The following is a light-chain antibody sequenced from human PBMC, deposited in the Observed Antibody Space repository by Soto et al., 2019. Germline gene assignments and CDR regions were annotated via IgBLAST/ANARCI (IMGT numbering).Light chain of an antibody. CDR2: EVS. CDR1: SSDVGGYNY. Sequence: QSVLTQPPSASGSPRQSVTISCTGTSSDVGGYNYVSWYQQHPGKAPKLMIFEVSKRPSGVPYRFSGSKSGDTASLTVSGLQAEDEADYYCSSYAGSNNYVFGAGTKVTVL. CDR3: SSYAGSNNYV. V-gene: IGLV2-8*01. J-gene: IGLJ1*01.